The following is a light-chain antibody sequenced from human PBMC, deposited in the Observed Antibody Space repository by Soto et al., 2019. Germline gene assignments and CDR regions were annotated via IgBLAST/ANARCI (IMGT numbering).Light chain of an antibody. J-gene: IGKJ1*01. CDR3: QHYGSSLWT. Sequence: ILLTQSPGTLSLSPGERATLSCRASQSVSSSYLAWYQQKPGQAPRLLIYGASSRATGIPDRFSGSGSGTDFTLTISRLEPEDFAVYYCQHYGSSLWTFGQGTKVDIK. CDR1: QSVSSSY. V-gene: IGKV3-20*01. CDR2: GAS.